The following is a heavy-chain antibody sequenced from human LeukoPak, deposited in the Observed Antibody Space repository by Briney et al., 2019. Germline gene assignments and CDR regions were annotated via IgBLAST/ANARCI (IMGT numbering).Heavy chain of an antibody. J-gene: IGHJ5*02. CDR3: ARGRYCSSANCYDWFDP. CDR1: DGSFRGYH. CDR2: ITYGGTT. Sequence: SETLSLTCVVSDGSFRGYHWNWIRQPPGKGLEWIGEITYGGTTNYNPSLRSRVTMSVDTSKKQFSLKLTSVTAAGTAVYYCARGRYCSSANCYDWFDPWGQGILVSVSS. V-gene: IGHV4-34*01. D-gene: IGHD2-2*01.